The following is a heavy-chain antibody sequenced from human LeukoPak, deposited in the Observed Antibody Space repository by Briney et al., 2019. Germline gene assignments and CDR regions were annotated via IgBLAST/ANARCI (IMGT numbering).Heavy chain of an antibody. D-gene: IGHD3-3*01. V-gene: IGHV1-69*04. CDR2: IIPILGIA. CDR1: GGTFSSYA. J-gene: IGHJ6*02. Sequence: SVKVSCKASGGTFSSYAISWVRQAPGQGLEWMGRIIPILGIANYAQKFQGRVTITADKSTSTAYMELSSLRSEDTAVYYCARTRVGLSYYDFWSGYPTSDYYYYGMDVWGQGTTVTVSS. CDR3: ARTRVGLSYYDFWSGYPTSDYYYYGMDV.